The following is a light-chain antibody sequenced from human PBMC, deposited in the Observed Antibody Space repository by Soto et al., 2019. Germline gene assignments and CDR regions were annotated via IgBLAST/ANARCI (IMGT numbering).Light chain of an antibody. CDR1: SSDVGAFNY. J-gene: IGLJ1*01. CDR2: DVN. CDR3: SSFGDGTSYV. Sequence: QSALTQPPSVSGSPGQSVTISCTGTSSDVGAFNYVSWYQHHPGKVPKFLIYDVNKRPSGVPDRFSGSKSGNTASLTVSGLQPEDEAEYLCSSFGDGTSYVFGTGTKVTVL. V-gene: IGLV2-8*01.